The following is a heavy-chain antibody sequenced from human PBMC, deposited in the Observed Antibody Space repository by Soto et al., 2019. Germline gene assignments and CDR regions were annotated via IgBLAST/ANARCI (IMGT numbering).Heavy chain of an antibody. Sequence: QVQLVQSGAEVKEPEASVKVSCKASGYTFANDYIHWVRQVPGQGLEWMGRIKPSGGATLYAQKFQGRVTMTRDTSTNTLYMDLSSLRSDDTAMYYCSRDTRSISGVAQTPFDSWGQGTLVTVSS. CDR2: IKPSGGAT. V-gene: IGHV1-46*01. D-gene: IGHD3-3*01. CDR3: SRDTRSISGVAQTPFDS. CDR1: GYTFANDY. J-gene: IGHJ4*02.